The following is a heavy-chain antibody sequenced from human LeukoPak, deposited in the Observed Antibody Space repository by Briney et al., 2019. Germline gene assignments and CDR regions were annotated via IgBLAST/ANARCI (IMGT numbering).Heavy chain of an antibody. J-gene: IGHJ4*02. CDR3: ARTLLRYFDWPGGDY. V-gene: IGHV1-18*04. D-gene: IGHD3-9*01. CDR1: GYTFTSYG. CDR2: ISAYNGNT. Sequence: ASVKVSCKASGYTFTSYGISWVRQAPGQGLEWMGWISAYNGNTNYAQKLQGRVTMTTDTSTSTAYMELRSLRSDDTAVYYCARTLLRYFDWPGGDYWGQGTLVTVSS.